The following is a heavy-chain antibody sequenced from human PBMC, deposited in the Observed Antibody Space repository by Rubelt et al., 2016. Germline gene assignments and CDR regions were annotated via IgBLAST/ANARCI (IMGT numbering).Heavy chain of an antibody. CDR3: ARGDGHTPTFDY. J-gene: IGHJ4*02. CDR1: GFTFRDYY. D-gene: IGHD5-24*01. V-gene: IGHV3-11*05. CDR2: ISDSGTYT. Sequence: GGGLVKPGGSLRLSCAASGFTFRDYYMSWIRQAPGMGLEWVAYISDSGTYTKYAESVKGRFAISRDNVKNSLYLQMSGLRAEETAVYYCARGDGHTPTFDYWGQGTLVTVSS.